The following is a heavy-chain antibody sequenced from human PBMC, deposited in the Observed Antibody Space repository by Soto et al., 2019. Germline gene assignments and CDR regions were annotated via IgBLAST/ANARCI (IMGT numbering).Heavy chain of an antibody. CDR1: GFTFITYA. CDR3: PREGHGDWFDP. CDR2: ISDDGSNK. J-gene: IGHJ5*02. Sequence: QVQLVESGGGVFNLGRSLRLSCAASGFTFITYAMHWVRQAPGKGLEWVATISDDGSNKYYADSVKGRFTISRDNSKDTLWLQMNSLRAEDTAVYYCPREGHGDWFDPWGQGTLVTVSS. D-gene: IGHD3-10*01. V-gene: IGHV3-30-3*01.